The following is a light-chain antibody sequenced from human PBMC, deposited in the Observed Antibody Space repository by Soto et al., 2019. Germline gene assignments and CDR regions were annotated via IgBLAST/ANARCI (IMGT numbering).Light chain of an antibody. V-gene: IGKV3-20*01. J-gene: IGKJ1*01. Sequence: EIVLTQSPATLSLSPGERAKLYWRASHSVSNNLAWYQQKPGQAPRLLIYGASSRATGIPDRFSGSGSGTDFTLTISRLEPEDFAVYYCQQYGSSPRTFGQGTEVDI. CDR3: QQYGSSPRT. CDR1: HSVSNN. CDR2: GAS.